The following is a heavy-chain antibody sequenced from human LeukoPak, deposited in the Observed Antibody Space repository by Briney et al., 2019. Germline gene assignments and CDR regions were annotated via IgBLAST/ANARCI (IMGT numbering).Heavy chain of an antibody. J-gene: IGHJ5*02. V-gene: IGHV4-4*02. CDR3: ARDSAWYGSGSSWFDP. D-gene: IGHD3-10*01. CDR2: IYHSGST. CDR1: GGSISSTNW. Sequence: SGTLSLTCAVSGGSISSTNWWSWVRQPSGKGLEWIGEIYHSGSTNYNPSLKSRVTISVDKSKNQFSLKLSSVTAADTAVYYCARDSAWYGSGSSWFDPWGQGTLVTVSS.